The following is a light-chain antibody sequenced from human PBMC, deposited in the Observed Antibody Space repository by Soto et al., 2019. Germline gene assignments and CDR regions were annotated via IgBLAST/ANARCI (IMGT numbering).Light chain of an antibody. J-gene: IGKJ3*01. CDR2: AAS. V-gene: IGKV1-17*02. CDR1: QGITND. CDR3: LQYNSFPFT. Sequence: DLPMTQSPSSLSASVGDRVTITCRASQGITNDLGWYQQKPGEAPKRLIYAASTLQSGVPSRFSGSGSGTEFTLTISNLQPEDFATYYCLQYNSFPFTFGPGTKVDIK.